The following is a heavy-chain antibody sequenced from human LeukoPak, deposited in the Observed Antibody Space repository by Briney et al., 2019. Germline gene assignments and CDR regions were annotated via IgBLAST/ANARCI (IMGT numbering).Heavy chain of an antibody. J-gene: IGHJ4*02. Sequence: SETLSLTCTVSGGSISSYYWSWIRQPPGKGLEWIGYIYYSGSTNYNPSLKSRVTISVDTSKNQFSLKLSSVTAADTAVYYCARFGSGGSLNKRSPNFDYWGQGTLVTVSS. CDR2: IYYSGST. CDR3: ARFGSGGSLNKRSPNFDY. CDR1: GGSISSYY. V-gene: IGHV4-59*08. D-gene: IGHD2-15*01.